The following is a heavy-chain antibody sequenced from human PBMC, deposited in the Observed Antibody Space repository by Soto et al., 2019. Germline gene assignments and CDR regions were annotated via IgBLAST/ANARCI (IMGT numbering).Heavy chain of an antibody. Sequence: PSETLSLTCTVSGGSISSSSYYWGWIRQPPGKGLEWIGSIYYSGSTYYNPSLKSRVTISVDTSKNQFSLKLSSVTAADTAVYYCARLDSPYYYGMDVWGQGTTVTV. V-gene: IGHV4-39*01. CDR3: ARLDSPYYYGMDV. J-gene: IGHJ6*02. CDR2: IYYSGST. CDR1: GGSISSSSYY.